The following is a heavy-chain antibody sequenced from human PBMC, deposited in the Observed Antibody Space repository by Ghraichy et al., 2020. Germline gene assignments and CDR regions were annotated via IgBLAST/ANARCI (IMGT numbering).Heavy chain of an antibody. D-gene: IGHD2-21*01. Sequence: ASVKVSCKTSGDTLTRRLIHWVRQAPGQRPEWMGCISADYGHTRLSPNFQGRMTITRDTSASTIYMDLSSLRSEDTAVYYCATDVRRDCGPTACPRSGMDVWGQGTTVTVSS. V-gene: IGHV1-3*01. CDR3: ATDVRRDCGPTACPRSGMDV. J-gene: IGHJ6*02. CDR1: GDTLTRRL. CDR2: ISADYGHT.